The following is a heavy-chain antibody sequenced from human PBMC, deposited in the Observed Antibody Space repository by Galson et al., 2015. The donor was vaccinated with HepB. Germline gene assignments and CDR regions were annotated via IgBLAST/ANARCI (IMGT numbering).Heavy chain of an antibody. CDR2: INPNSGDT. J-gene: IGHJ4*02. V-gene: IGHV1-2*02. Sequence: SVKVSCKASGYTLIDYYMHWVRQAPGQGLEWMGWINPNSGDTKYARKFHGRVTMTGDTAISTVNMELSRLRSDDTAVYYCAREYCIQGDECSKYFDQWGQGTLVTVSS. D-gene: IGHD2-15*01. CDR3: AREYCIQGDECSKYFDQ. CDR1: GYTLIDYY.